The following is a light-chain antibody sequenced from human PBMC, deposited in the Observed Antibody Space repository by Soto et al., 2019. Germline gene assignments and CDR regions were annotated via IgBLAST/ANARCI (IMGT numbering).Light chain of an antibody. CDR3: QQSYSTPRET. J-gene: IGKJ5*01. CDR1: QSISSW. Sequence: DIQMTQSPSTLSASVGDIVTITCRASQSISSWLAWYQQKPGKAPKLLIYAASSLQSGVPLRFSGSGSGTDFTLTVSGLQPEDFATYYCQQSYSTPRETFGQGTRLEIK. CDR2: AAS. V-gene: IGKV1-39*01.